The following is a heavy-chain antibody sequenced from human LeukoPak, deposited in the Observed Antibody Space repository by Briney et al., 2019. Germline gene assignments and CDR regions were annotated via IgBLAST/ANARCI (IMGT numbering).Heavy chain of an antibody. J-gene: IGHJ6*02. Sequence: SETLSLTCTVSGGSISSYYWTWIRQPPGRGLEWIGYIYYSGSTNYNPSLKSRVTISVDTSKNQFSLKLGSATAADTAVYYCARRSGYYYGMDVWGQGTTVTASS. CDR3: ARRSGYYYGMDV. CDR2: IYYSGST. CDR1: GGSISSYY. D-gene: IGHD2-15*01. V-gene: IGHV4-59*08.